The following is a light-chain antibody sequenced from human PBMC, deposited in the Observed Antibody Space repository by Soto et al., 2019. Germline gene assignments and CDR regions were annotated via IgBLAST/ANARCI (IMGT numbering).Light chain of an antibody. CDR1: QTIGTY. V-gene: IGKV1-39*01. CDR3: QQSYNTPLT. CDR2: DAS. J-gene: IGKJ1*01. Sequence: IEVTQSPSSLAASLGDRVTITCRASQTIGTYVNWYRQKSGAAPELLIYDASTLQSGVQSRFRGRASGTDFTLTISTLQPDDFATYYYQQSYNTPLTFGQRNKVEIK.